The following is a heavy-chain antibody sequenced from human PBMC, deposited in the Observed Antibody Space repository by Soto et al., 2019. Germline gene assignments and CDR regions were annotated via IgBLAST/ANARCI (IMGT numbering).Heavy chain of an antibody. CDR1: GYSFTSFG. V-gene: IGHV1-18*01. CDR2: VNAYNGNT. CDR3: AKSAPMDAGDKYYYDF. D-gene: IGHD4-17*01. J-gene: IGHJ4*02. Sequence: ASVKVSCKASGYSFTSFGVNWVRQAPGQALEWMGWVNAYNGNTNYAQKFEDGITITADESTNTVYMDLRSLTSEDTAIYYCAKSAPMDAGDKYYYDFWGQGALVTVSS.